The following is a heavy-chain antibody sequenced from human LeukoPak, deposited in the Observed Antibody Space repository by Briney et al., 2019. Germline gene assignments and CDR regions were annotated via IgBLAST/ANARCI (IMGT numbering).Heavy chain of an antibody. CDR1: EYTFTAYY. Sequence: ASVTVSCKASEYTFTAYYVHWVRQAPGQGLEWMGWINPNSGGTNFAQNFQGRVTITRDTSISTVYMELSRLRSDDTAVYYCARVGQWLVENDWFDPWGQGTLVTVSS. CDR2: INPNSGGT. V-gene: IGHV1-2*02. D-gene: IGHD6-19*01. J-gene: IGHJ5*02. CDR3: ARVGQWLVENDWFDP.